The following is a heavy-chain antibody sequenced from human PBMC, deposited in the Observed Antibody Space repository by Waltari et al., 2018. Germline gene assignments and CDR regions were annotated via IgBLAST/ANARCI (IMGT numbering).Heavy chain of an antibody. CDR3: ARGLWQGYYYDSSGDPDY. D-gene: IGHD3-22*01. CDR1: GASISSSTYY. CDR2: IYYSGST. Sequence: QLQLQESGPGLVEPSETLSLNCFVSGASISSSTYYWGWFRRPPGKGLEWIGNIYYSGSTSYTPSLKSRVTISVDTPKNEFSLELSSVTAADTAVYYCARGLWQGYYYDSSGDPDYWGPGTLVSVSS. V-gene: IGHV4-39*01. J-gene: IGHJ4*02.